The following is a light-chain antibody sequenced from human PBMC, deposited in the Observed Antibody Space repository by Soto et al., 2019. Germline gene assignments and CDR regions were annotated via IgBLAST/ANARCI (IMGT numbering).Light chain of an antibody. V-gene: IGKV1-6*01. J-gene: IGKJ1*01. CDR3: LQDNSYPWT. CDR1: QDIRND. Sequence: ATQMTQSPSSLSVSVRDRVTITCRASQDIRNDLHWYQQKPGEAPNLLIYAATTFQSGVPSRFSGSGSGTHFTLNISSLQPEDLATYFCLQDNSYPWTFGQGTKVEIK. CDR2: AAT.